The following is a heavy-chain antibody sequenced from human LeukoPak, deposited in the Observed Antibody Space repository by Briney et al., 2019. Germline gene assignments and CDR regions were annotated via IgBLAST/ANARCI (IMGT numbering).Heavy chain of an antibody. CDR3: ARDRTRPVQHYYGSGALGY. CDR2: ISSSSSYI. J-gene: IGHJ4*02. CDR1: GFTFSSYS. Sequence: GGSLRLSCAASGFTFSSYSMNWVRQAPGKGLEWVSSISSSSSYIYYADSVKGRFTISRDNAKNSLYLQMNSLRAEDTAVYYCARDRTRPVQHYYGSGALGYWGQGTLVTVSS. D-gene: IGHD3-10*01. V-gene: IGHV3-21*01.